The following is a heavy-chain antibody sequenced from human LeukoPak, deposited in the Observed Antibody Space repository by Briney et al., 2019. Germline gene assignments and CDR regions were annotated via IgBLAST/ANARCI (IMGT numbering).Heavy chain of an antibody. V-gene: IGHV3-33*01. J-gene: IGHJ4*02. CDR1: GFTFSNYG. Sequence: GGSLRLSCAASGFTFSNYGMHWVRQAPGKGLEWVALIWYDGSNKYYADSVRGRFTISRDNSKNTLYLQMKSLRVEDTAVYYCARAGVGAIYYFDYWGQGTLVTVSS. D-gene: IGHD1-26*01. CDR2: IWYDGSNK. CDR3: ARAGVGAIYYFDY.